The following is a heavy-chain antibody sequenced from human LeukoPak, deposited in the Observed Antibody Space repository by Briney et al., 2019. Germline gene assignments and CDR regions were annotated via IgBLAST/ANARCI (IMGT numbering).Heavy chain of an antibody. CDR1: GGSFSGYY. CDR3: ARGWDYYDSSGYRED. D-gene: IGHD3-22*01. Sequence: PSETLSLTCAVYGGSFSGYYWSWIRQPPGKGLEWIGEINHSGSTNYNPSLKSRVTIPVDTSKNQFSLKLSSVTAADTAVYYCARGWDYYDSSGYREDWGQGTLVTVSS. J-gene: IGHJ4*02. CDR2: INHSGST. V-gene: IGHV4-34*01.